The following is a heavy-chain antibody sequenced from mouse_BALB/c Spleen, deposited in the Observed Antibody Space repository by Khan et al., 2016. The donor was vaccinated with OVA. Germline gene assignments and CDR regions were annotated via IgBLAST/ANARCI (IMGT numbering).Heavy chain of an antibody. J-gene: IGHJ4*01. CDR3: ARDRNYGNCWGMDY. D-gene: IGHD2-1*01. Sequence: QVQLKESGPGLVEPSHSLSITCTVSGFSFTTYGVHWVRQPPAKGLEWLGVIWAGGRTNYNSPPISRLSISKVNSNSQVFLKMNSLQTVDTAMYYWARDRNYGNCWGMDYWGQGTSVTVSS. CDR1: GFSFTTYG. V-gene: IGHV2-9*02. CDR2: IWAGGRT.